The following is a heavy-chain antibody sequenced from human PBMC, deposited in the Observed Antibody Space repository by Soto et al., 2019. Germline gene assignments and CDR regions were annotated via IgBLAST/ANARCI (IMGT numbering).Heavy chain of an antibody. V-gene: IGHV3-30-3*01. J-gene: IGHJ4*02. CDR2: ISYDGSNK. CDR3: AREALGGGWAGGYFDY. D-gene: IGHD3-16*01. CDR1: GFTFSSYA. Sequence: GGSLRLSCAASGFTFSSYAMHWVRQAPGKGLEWVAVISYDGSNKYYADSVKGRFTISRDNSKNTLYLQMNSLRAEDTAVYYCAREALGGGWAGGYFDYWGQGTLVTVSS.